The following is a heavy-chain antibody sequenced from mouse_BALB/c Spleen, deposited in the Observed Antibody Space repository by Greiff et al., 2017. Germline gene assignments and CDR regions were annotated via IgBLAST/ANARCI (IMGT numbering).Heavy chain of an antibody. J-gene: IGHJ4*01. CDR1: GFTFSDYD. CDR2: ISDGGSYT. V-gene: IGHV5-4*02. Sequence: EVQLVVSGGGLVQPGGSLRLSCTASGFTFSDYDMGWVRQTPAKGLEWVATISDGGSYTYYQDTLKGRFTISRDNAKNNIYLQMSSLKSEDTAMDDCARDRWGKGAMDYRGQGTSVTVSS. CDR3: ARDRWGKGAMDY. D-gene: IGHD2-1*01.